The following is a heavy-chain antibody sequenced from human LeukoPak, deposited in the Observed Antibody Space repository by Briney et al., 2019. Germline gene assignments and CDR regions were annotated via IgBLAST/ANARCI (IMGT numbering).Heavy chain of an antibody. D-gene: IGHD1-1*01. Sequence: GGSLRLSCAASGFTFSSYSMNWVRQAPGKGLEWVGRTRNKANSYTTEYAASVKGRFTISRDDSKNSLYLQMNSLKTEDTAVYYCARAGYPPYYYYGMDVWGQGTTVTVSS. CDR3: ARAGYPPYYYYGMDV. CDR1: GFTFSSYS. J-gene: IGHJ6*02. CDR2: TRNKANSYTT. V-gene: IGHV3-72*01.